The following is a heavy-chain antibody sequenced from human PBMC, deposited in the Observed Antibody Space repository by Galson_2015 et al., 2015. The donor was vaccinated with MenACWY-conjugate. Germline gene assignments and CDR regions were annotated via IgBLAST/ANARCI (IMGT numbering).Heavy chain of an antibody. CDR3: ERGHCGMDV. V-gene: IGHV3-7*03. CDR1: GFTFRNYG. J-gene: IGHJ6*02. CDR2: IKKDGSEK. Sequence: PRLSCAVSGFTFRNYGMTWVRQAPGKGLAWVASIKKDGSEKYYVGSVKGRFTISRDNTKTSMYLEMNSLRAEDTGVYYCERGHCGMDVWGQGAPVTASS.